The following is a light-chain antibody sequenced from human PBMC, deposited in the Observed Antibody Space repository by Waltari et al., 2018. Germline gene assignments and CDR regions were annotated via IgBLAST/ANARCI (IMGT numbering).Light chain of an antibody. V-gene: IGLV2-14*03. CDR2: DVS. CDR3: SSYTRTTTLWV. CDR1: SSDVGAYNR. J-gene: IGLJ3*02. Sequence: QSALTQPASVSWSPGPSTTISCTANSSDVGAYNRVSWYTQHPGKAPKPIIFDVSNRPSGVSNRFSGSKSGDTASLYISGLQAEDEADYYCSSYTRTTTLWVFGGGTKLTVL.